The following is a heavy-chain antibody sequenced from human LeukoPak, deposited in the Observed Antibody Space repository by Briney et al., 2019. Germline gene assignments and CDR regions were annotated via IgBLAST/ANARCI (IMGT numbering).Heavy chain of an antibody. D-gene: IGHD6-19*01. CDR2: IYSGGST. J-gene: IGHJ3*02. Sequence: GGSLRLSCAASGFTVSSNYMSWVRQAPGKGLEWVSVIYSGGSTYYVDSVRGRFTISRDNAKNSLYLQMNSLRAEDTAEYYCARAKQWLDDAFDIWGQGTMVTVSS. V-gene: IGHV3-66*01. CDR1: GFTVSSNY. CDR3: ARAKQWLDDAFDI.